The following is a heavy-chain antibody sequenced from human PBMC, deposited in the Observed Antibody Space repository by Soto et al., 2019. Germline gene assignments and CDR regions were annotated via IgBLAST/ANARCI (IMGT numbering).Heavy chain of an antibody. D-gene: IGHD4-17*01. J-gene: IGHJ4*02. Sequence: SLRLSCAASGFTFSSYAMHWVRQAPGKGLEWVAVISYDGSNKYYADSVKGRFTISRDNSKNTLYLQMNSLRAEDTAVYYCASVSTVTYDFDYWGQGTLVTSPQ. V-gene: IGHV3-30-3*01. CDR1: GFTFSSYA. CDR3: ASVSTVTYDFDY. CDR2: ISYDGSNK.